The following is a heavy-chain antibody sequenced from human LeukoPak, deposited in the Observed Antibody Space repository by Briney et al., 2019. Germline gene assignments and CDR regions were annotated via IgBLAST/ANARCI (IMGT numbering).Heavy chain of an antibody. CDR2: IIDTGGAT. V-gene: IGHV3-23*01. J-gene: IGHJ3*02. D-gene: IGHD3-10*01. CDR3: AKVWFGEFNAFDI. Sequence: GGSLRLSCAASGFSFSSFAMTWVRQAPGKGLEWVSGIIDTGGATYYADSVKGRFTISRDNSKNTLYLQMNSLRAEDTAVYYCAKVWFGEFNAFDIWGQGTMVTVSS. CDR1: GFSFSSFA.